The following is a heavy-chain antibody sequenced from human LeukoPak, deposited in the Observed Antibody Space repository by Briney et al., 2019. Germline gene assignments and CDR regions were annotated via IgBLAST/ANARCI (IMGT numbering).Heavy chain of an antibody. V-gene: IGHV1-18*01. J-gene: IGHJ4*02. CDR1: GYTFTSYG. CDR3: ASSRITIFGVVNAFDY. D-gene: IGHD3-3*01. CDR2: ISAYNGNT. Sequence: ASVKVSCKASGYTFTSYGISWVRQAPGQGLEWMGWISAYNGNTNYAQKLQGRVTMTTDTSTSTAYMELRSLRSDDTAVYYCASSRITIFGVVNAFDYWGQGTLVTVSS.